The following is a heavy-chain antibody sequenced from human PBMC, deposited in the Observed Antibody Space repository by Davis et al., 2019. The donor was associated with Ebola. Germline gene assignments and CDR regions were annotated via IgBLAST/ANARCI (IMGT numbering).Heavy chain of an antibody. CDR2: ISHDGSYE. CDR3: AKADCSGGSCYGPDI. Sequence: PGGSLRLSCAASGFGFSNFGMHWVRHAPGKGLEWVALISHDGSYEDYADSVKGRFTISRDNTRNALYLQMNSLRAEDTAVYYCAKADCSGGSCYGPDIWGQGTMVTVSS. J-gene: IGHJ3*02. V-gene: IGHV3-30*18. CDR1: GFGFSNFG. D-gene: IGHD2-15*01.